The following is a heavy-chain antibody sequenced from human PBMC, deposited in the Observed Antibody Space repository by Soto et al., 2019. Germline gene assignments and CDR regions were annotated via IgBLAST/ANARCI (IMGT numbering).Heavy chain of an antibody. CDR3: VRDGTKNLRDWFDP. V-gene: IGHV4-4*07. J-gene: IGHJ5*02. CDR1: GACLSGDY. Sequence: LSLTCNVSGACLSGDYGCWIPQPPVNVLECILRIYATRSTDYNPSLKSRVTMSVDMSKKQFSLTLRSVTAADTAIYYCVRDGTKNLRDWFDPWGRGILVTVS. CDR2: IYATRST. D-gene: IGHD1-1*01.